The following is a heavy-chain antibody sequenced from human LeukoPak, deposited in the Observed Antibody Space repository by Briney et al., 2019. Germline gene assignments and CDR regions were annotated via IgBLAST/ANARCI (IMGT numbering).Heavy chain of an antibody. D-gene: IGHD7-27*01. CDR3: VKGWGDY. Sequence: GGSLRLSCAASGFTFSSCWMSWVRQAPGKGLEWVSTINNNGRETYYADSVKGRFTISRDNSKNTLYLQMNSLRVDDTAVYFCVKGWGDYWGQGILVTVSS. CDR1: GFTFSSCW. J-gene: IGHJ4*02. CDR2: INNNGRET. V-gene: IGHV3-23*01.